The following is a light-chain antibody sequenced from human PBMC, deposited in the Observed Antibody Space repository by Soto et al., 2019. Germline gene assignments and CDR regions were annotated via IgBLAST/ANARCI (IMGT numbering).Light chain of an antibody. J-gene: IGKJ4*01. CDR3: QQYNDWPLLT. Sequence: EIVMTQSPATLSVSPGERATLSCRASQSISGSLAWYQQKPGQAPRLLIYGASTRATGVPARFSGSGSGTEFTLTIRSLQSEDFAAYYCQQYNDWPLLTFGGGTKVDI. CDR1: QSISGS. V-gene: IGKV3-15*01. CDR2: GAS.